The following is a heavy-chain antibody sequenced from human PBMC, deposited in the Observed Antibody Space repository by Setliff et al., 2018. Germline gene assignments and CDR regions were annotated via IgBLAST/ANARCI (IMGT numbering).Heavy chain of an antibody. Sequence: LRLSCAASGFSFSSYAMSWVRQAPGQGLEWVSSIIGSGISTYYADSVQGRFTISRDNHKNTLYLQMSSLRPDDTAMYYCARDQFRNSGGLYSWGQGTLVTVSS. CDR3: ARDQFRNSGGLYS. D-gene: IGHD1-7*01. J-gene: IGHJ5*02. CDR2: IIGSGIST. CDR1: GFSFSSYA. V-gene: IGHV3-23*01.